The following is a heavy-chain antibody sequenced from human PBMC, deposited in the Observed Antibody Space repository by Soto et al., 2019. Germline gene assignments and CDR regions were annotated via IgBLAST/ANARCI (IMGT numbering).Heavy chain of an antibody. V-gene: IGHV1-18*01. CDR3: ARDRGVAPPVAGNTHYYYYMDV. CDR1: GYSFTNYG. D-gene: IGHD6-19*01. J-gene: IGHJ6*03. CDR2: ISAYNGNT. Sequence: QDQLVQSGVEVKKPGASVKVSCKASGYSFTNYGITWVRQAPGQGVEWMGWISAYNGNTNYAQKFQGRATLTTDASTSTAYLELRSLRSDDTAVYYCARDRGVAPPVAGNTHYYYYMDVWGKGTTVTVSS.